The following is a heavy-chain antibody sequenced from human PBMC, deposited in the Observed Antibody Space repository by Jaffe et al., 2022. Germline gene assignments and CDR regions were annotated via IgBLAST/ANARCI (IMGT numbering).Heavy chain of an antibody. J-gene: IGHJ4*02. Sequence: EVQLVESGGGLVQPGGSLRLSCAASEFTLIKYWMSWVRQGPGKGLEWVANINPDGSEQYYVDSVKGRFTISRDNTKNSLFLQLNSLRAEDTAVYYCTRVGRWLHFDYWGQGALVTVSS. D-gene: IGHD5-12*01. CDR2: INPDGSEQ. CDR3: TRVGRWLHFDY. CDR1: EFTLIKYW. V-gene: IGHV3-7*05.